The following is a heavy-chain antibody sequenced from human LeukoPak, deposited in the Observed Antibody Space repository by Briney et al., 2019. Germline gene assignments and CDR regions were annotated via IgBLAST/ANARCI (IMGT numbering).Heavy chain of an antibody. V-gene: IGHV4-34*01. CDR2: INHSGST. CDR3: ARVGSSWYNDY. CDR1: GGSFSAYY. Sequence: SETLSLTCAVYGGSFSAYYWSWIRQPPGKGLEWIGEINHSGSTNYNPSLKSRVTISVATSKNKFSLNRSSVTAADTAVYYIARVGSSWYNDYWGQGTLVTVSS. D-gene: IGHD6-13*01. J-gene: IGHJ4*02.